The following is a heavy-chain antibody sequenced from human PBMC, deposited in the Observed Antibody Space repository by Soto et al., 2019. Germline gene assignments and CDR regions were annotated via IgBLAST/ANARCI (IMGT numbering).Heavy chain of an antibody. CDR3: AKKTLYCSSTSCRAPFDY. Sequence: FLRLSCAASGFTFSSYAMSWVRQAPGKGLEWVSAISGSGGSTYYADSVKGRFTISRDNSKNTLYLQMNSLRAEDTAVYYCAKKTLYCSSTSCRAPFDYWGQGTLVTVSS. J-gene: IGHJ4*02. V-gene: IGHV3-23*01. CDR2: ISGSGGST. D-gene: IGHD2-2*01. CDR1: GFTFSSYA.